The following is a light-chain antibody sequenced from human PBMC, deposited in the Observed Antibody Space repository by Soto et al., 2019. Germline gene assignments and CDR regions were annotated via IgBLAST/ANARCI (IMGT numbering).Light chain of an antibody. CDR1: QSVGDY. CDR2: DAS. CDR3: QQREDWPRA. V-gene: IGKV3-11*01. J-gene: IGKJ4*01. Sequence: EILMTQSPDTLSVSPGERVPLSCRASQSVGDYLGWYQQKPGQAPRLLIYDASQRATGVPARFSASGSGTDFTLTISSLEPEDFAIYYCQQREDWPRAFGGGTKV.